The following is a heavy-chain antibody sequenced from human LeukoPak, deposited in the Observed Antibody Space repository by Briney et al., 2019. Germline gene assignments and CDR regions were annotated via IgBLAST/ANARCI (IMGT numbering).Heavy chain of an antibody. CDR2: INPKSGDT. CDR1: GYTFTGYY. CDR3: ARVDYYGSGSQGPYFDY. Sequence: ASVKVSCKASGYTFTGYYMHWVRQAPGQGLEWMGRINPKSGDTNYEQNFQGRVTMTRETSINTAYMELSRLRSDDTAVYFCARVDYYGSGSQGPYFDYWGQGTLVTVSS. V-gene: IGHV1-2*02. D-gene: IGHD3-10*01. J-gene: IGHJ4*02.